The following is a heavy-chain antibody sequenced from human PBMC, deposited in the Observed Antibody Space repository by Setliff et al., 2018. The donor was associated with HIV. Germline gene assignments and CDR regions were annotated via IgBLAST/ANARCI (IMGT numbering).Heavy chain of an antibody. D-gene: IGHD1-7*01. V-gene: IGHV4-59*11. Sequence: SETLSLTCTVSGGSISSHYWSWIRQPPGKGLEWIGSIYYSGSTNYNPSLKSRVTISVDTSKNQFSLKLSSVTAADTAVYYCARGHTWNYYGGDFFDFWGQGSLVTVSS. CDR2: IYYSGST. J-gene: IGHJ4*02. CDR1: GGSISSHY. CDR3: ARGHTWNYYGGDFFDF.